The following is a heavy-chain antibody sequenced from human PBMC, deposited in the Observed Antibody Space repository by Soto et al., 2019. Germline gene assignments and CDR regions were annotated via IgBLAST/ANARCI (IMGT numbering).Heavy chain of an antibody. CDR3: ARDQPGYSYGYGLGY. CDR2: ISSSSSYI. CDR1: GFTFSSYS. J-gene: IGHJ4*02. Sequence: ESGGGLVKPGGSLRLSCAASGFTFSSYSMNWVRQAPGKGLEWVSSISSSSSYIYYADSVKGRFTISRDNAKNSLYLQMNSLRAEDTAVYYCARDQPGYSYGYGLGYWGQGTLGTVSS. D-gene: IGHD5-18*01. V-gene: IGHV3-21*01.